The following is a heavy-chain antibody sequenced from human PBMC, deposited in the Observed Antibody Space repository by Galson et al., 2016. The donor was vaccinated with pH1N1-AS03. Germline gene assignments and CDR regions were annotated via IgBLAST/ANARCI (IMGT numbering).Heavy chain of an antibody. J-gene: IGHJ4*02. D-gene: IGHD4-23*01. Sequence: SLRLSCAGSGFIFSTYSMIWVRQAPGKGLEWVSSIGRESSPIVYADSVKGRFTTSRDNAKNSLYLQMNSLRDEDTAVYYCARAVGGGDSFWGQGALVTVSA. V-gene: IGHV3-21*01. CDR3: ARAVGGGDSF. CDR2: IGRESSPI. CDR1: GFIFSTYS.